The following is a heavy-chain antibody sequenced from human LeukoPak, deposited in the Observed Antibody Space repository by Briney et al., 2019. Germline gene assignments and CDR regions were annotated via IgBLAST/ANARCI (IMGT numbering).Heavy chain of an antibody. CDR2: IKQDGSEK. Sequence: GGSLRLSCVASGFTFSSYWMSWVRQAPGKGLEWVANIKQDGSEKYYVDSVKGRFTISRDNAKNSLYLQMNSLRAEDTAVYYCARDLSSPYCSSTSCSLDQYDYWGQGTLVTASS. V-gene: IGHV3-7*01. CDR3: ARDLSSPYCSSTSCSLDQYDY. CDR1: GFTFSSYW. D-gene: IGHD2-2*01. J-gene: IGHJ4*02.